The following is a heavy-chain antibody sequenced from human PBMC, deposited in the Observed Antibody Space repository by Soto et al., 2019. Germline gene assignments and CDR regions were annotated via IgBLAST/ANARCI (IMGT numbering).Heavy chain of an antibody. V-gene: IGHV3-48*03. CDR2: IHPSVQPV. Sequence: XGSLSLTCASSGFTFSSSEMYWVRQAPGKGLEWVSYIHPSVQPVFYADSVKGRFTISRDNAKNSLYLQMSSMRAEDSAVYYCARRASRWGQGTMVTVSS. D-gene: IGHD1-26*01. CDR1: GFTFSSSE. CDR3: ARRASR. J-gene: IGHJ3*01.